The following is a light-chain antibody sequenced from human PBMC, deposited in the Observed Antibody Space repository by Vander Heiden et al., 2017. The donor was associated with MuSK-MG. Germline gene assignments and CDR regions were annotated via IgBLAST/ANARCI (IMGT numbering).Light chain of an antibody. CDR3: QQDNSYPNT. J-gene: IGKJ2*01. CDR1: QSISSW. V-gene: IGKV1-5*01. Sequence: DIQMTQSPSTLSASVGDRVTITCRASQSISSWLAWYQQKPGEAPKFLIYDASSLESGVPSRFSGSGSGTEFTLTISSLQPDDFATNYCQQDNSYPNTFGQGTKLEIK. CDR2: DAS.